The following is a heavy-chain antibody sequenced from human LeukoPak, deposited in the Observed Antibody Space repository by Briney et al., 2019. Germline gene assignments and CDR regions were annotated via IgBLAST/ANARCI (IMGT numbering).Heavy chain of an antibody. CDR3: ARGSEYYDFWSGYSQSLNWFDP. J-gene: IGHJ5*02. V-gene: IGHV4-31*03. CDR1: GGSISSGGYY. Sequence: SQTLSLTCTVSGGSISSGGYYWSWIRQHPGKGLEWIGYIYYSGSTYYNPSLKSRVTLSVDPSKNQFSLKLSSVTAADTAVYYCARGSEYYDFWSGYSQSLNWFDPWGQGTLVTVSS. D-gene: IGHD3-3*01. CDR2: IYYSGST.